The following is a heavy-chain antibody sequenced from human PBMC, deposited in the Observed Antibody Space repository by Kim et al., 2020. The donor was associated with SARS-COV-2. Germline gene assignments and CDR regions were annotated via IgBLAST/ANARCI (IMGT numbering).Heavy chain of an antibody. CDR3: ARAGNYFSDYAVWSFLHH. Sequence: GGSLRLSCAASGFNVSFNYVNWVRQAPGKGLEWVSIIYSGGTTYYADSVKGRFTISRDISQNSVYLQMNSLRPEDTAVYYCARAGNYFSDYAVWSFLHHWGQGTLVTVSS. D-gene: IGHD3-10*01. V-gene: IGHV3-53*01. CDR2: IYSGGTT. J-gene: IGHJ1*01. CDR1: GFNVSFNY.